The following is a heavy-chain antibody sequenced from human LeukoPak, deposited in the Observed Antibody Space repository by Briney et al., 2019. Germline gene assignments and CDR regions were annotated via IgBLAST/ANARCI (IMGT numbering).Heavy chain of an antibody. V-gene: IGHV5-51*01. CDR2: IYPGDSDI. CDR1: GYIFKSYW. CDR3: TRRDSGASLVY. D-gene: IGHD1-26*01. J-gene: IGHJ4*02. Sequence: GKSLKISCKGSGYIFKSYWIGWVRQMSGKGLEWMGIIYPGDSDIRYSPSFQGQVTISADKSISTAYLQWSSLKASDTAIYYCTRRDSGASLVYWGQGTLVSVSS.